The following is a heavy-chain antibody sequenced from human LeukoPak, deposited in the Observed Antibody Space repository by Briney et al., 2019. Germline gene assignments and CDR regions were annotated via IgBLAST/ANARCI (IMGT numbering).Heavy chain of an antibody. V-gene: IGHV1-69*04. Sequence: GASVKVSCKASGDTFSSYTISWVRQAPGQGLEWMGRIIPILGIANYAQKFQGRVTITADKSTSTAYMELRSLRSDDTAVYYCARDQPPGMVGATSYGGQGTLATAPS. CDR3: ARDQPPGMVGATSY. J-gene: IGHJ4*02. CDR1: GDTFSSYT. D-gene: IGHD1-26*01. CDR2: IIPILGIA.